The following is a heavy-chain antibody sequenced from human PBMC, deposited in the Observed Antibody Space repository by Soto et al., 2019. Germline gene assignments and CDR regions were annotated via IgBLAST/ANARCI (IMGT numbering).Heavy chain of an antibody. J-gene: IGHJ4*02. CDR3: ARGDYVDIVATIDY. D-gene: IGHD5-12*01. V-gene: IGHV4-34*01. CDR1: GGSFSGYY. CDR2: INHSGST. Sequence: SETLSLTCAVYGGSFSGYYWSWIRQPPGKGLEWIGEINHSGSTNYNPSLKSRVTISVDTSKNQFSLKLSSVTAADTAVYYCARGDYVDIVATIDYWGQGTLVTVSS.